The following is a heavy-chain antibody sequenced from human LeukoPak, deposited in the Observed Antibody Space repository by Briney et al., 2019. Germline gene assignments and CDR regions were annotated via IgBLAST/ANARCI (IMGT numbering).Heavy chain of an antibody. CDR1: GFTVSSNY. CDR3: ARDLTRGNSVYYCGMDV. V-gene: IGHV3-21*01. J-gene: IGHJ6*02. CDR2: ISSSSSYI. Sequence: GGSRLLSCVVSGFTVSSNYMSWFRQAPGKGLEWVSSISSSSSYIYYADSVKGRFTISRDNAKNSLYLQMNSLRAEDTAVYYCARDLTRGNSVYYCGMDVWGQETPV. D-gene: IGHD4-23*01.